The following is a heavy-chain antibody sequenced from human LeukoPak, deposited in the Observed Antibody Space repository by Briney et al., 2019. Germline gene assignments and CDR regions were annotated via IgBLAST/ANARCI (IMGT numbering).Heavy chain of an antibody. CDR2: INQDGSEK. J-gene: IGHJ4*02. CDR3: ARDLSLAAPGGFDY. CDR1: EFTFSGYW. Sequence: GGSLRLSCAASEFTFSGYWMNWVRQAPGKGPEWVANINQDGSEKHYVDSVKGRFTISRDNSENSVYLQMDSLRGDDTAVYYCARDLSLAAPGGFDYWGQGTLVTVSS. D-gene: IGHD6-6*01. V-gene: IGHV3-7*01.